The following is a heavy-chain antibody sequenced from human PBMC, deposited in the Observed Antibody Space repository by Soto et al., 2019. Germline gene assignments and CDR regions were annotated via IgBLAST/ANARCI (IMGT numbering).Heavy chain of an antibody. D-gene: IGHD5-12*01. CDR1: GFTFGDYA. J-gene: IGHJ4*02. V-gene: IGHV3-49*03. CDR2: IRSKPYGVTA. Sequence: GGSLRLSCTGSGFTFGDYAMSWFRQAPGKGLEWVGFIRSKPYGVTAEYAASVKGRSTISRDDSKSIAYLQMNSLTTEDTAVYYCACCFWEMATIRPEYFWGQGTSVPVSA. CDR3: ACCFWEMATIRPEYF.